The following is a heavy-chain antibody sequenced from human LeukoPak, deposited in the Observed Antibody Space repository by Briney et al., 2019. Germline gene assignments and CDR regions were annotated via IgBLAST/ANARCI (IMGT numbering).Heavy chain of an antibody. CDR2: IYTSGST. Sequence: SETLSLTCTVSGGSVSSGSYYWSWIRQPAGKGLEWIGRIYTSGSTNYNPSLKSRVTMSVDTSKNQFSLKLSSVTAADTAVFYCARVFSSSWYGIAFDIWGQGTMVTVSS. CDR1: GGSVSSGSYY. V-gene: IGHV4-61*02. D-gene: IGHD6-13*01. J-gene: IGHJ3*02. CDR3: ARVFSSSWYGIAFDI.